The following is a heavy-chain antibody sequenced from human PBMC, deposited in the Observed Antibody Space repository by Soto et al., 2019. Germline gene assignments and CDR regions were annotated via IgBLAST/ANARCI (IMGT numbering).Heavy chain of an antibody. CDR1: GGSISSGGYY. D-gene: IGHD6-6*01. CDR3: AGTPDSSSSFCYFDY. V-gene: IGHV4-31*03. Sequence: PSETLSLTCTVSGGSISSGGYYWSWIRQHPGKGLEWIGYIYCSGSTYYNPSLKSRVTISVDTSKNQFSLKLSSVTAADTAVYYCAGTPDSSSSFCYFDYWGQGTLVTVSS. CDR2: IYCSGST. J-gene: IGHJ4*02.